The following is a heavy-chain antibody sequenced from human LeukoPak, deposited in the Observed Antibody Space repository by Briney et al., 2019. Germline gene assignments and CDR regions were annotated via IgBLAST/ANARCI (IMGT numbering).Heavy chain of an antibody. CDR3: ASRSMVRGVMDDY. D-gene: IGHD3-10*01. CDR1: GGSISSGGYY. Sequence: SETLSLTCTVSGGSISSGGYYWSWIRQHPGKGLEWIGHIYYSGSTYYNPSLKSRVTISVDTSKNQFSLKLSSVTAADTAVYYCASRSMVRGVMDDYWGQGTLVTVSS. J-gene: IGHJ4*02. CDR2: IYYSGST. V-gene: IGHV4-31*03.